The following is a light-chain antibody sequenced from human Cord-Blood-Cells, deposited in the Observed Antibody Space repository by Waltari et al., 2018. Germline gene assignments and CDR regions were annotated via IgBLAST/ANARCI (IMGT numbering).Light chain of an antibody. CDR3: SSYTSSSTVV. V-gene: IGLV2-14*01. CDR1: SSDVGGYNY. J-gene: IGLJ2*01. CDR2: DVS. Sequence: SALTQPASVSGSPGQSITLSCTGTSSDVGGYNYASWYQQHPGKAPKLMIYDVSNRPSGVSNRFSGSKSGNTASLTISGLQAEDEADYYCSSYTSSSTVVFGGGTKLTVL.